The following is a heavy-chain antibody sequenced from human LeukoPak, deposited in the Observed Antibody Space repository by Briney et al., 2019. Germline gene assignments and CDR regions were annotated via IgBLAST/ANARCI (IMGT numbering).Heavy chain of an antibody. CDR2: IFSSGNT. D-gene: IGHD2-2*02. Sequence: NPSETLSLTCTVSGGSISSYYWSWIRQPAGKGLEWIGRIFSSGNTNYNPSLKSRVTMSVDTSKNQVSLELSSVTAADTAVYYCARVGYCSSTTCYIKAFDIWGQGTVVTVSS. J-gene: IGHJ3*02. V-gene: IGHV4-4*07. CDR1: GGSISSYY. CDR3: ARVGYCSSTTCYIKAFDI.